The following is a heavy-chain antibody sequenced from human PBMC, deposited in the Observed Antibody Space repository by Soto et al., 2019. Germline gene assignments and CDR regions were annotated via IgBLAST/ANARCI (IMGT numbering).Heavy chain of an antibody. Sequence: QVQLVGSGGGVVQPGRSLRLSCAASGFTFSTYGMHWVRQAPGKGLEWLAGISYDGSNKYHADSVKGRFTISRDNSKNTLYLQMYSMRAEDTAIYYCAKDSLPLTPYYGSGTSKYVMDVWGQGTTVTVSS. CDR2: ISYDGSNK. CDR1: GFTFSTYG. D-gene: IGHD3-10*01. V-gene: IGHV3-30*18. CDR3: AKDSLPLTPYYGSGTSKYVMDV. J-gene: IGHJ6*02.